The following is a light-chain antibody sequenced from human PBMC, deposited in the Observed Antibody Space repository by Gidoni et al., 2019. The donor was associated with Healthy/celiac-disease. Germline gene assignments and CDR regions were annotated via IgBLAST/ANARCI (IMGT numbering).Light chain of an antibody. CDR1: QSVSSSY. Sequence: ESVWTQSPGTLSLSPGERATLSCMASQSVSSSYLAWYQQKPGQAPRLLIYGASSRATGIPDRFRCSGSGPDFTLSLSRLEPDDFAVYYCQQYGSSPPGTFGQGTKVEIK. V-gene: IGKV3-20*01. CDR2: GAS. J-gene: IGKJ1*01. CDR3: QQYGSSPPGT.